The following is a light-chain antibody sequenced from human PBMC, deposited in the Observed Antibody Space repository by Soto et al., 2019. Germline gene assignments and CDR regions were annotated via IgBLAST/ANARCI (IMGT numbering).Light chain of an antibody. CDR2: LEDTGIY. CDR1: SGHSSYI. J-gene: IGLJ2*01. Sequence: QPVLTQSSSASASLGSSVKLTCTLSSGHSSYIIAWHQQQPGKAPRYLMKLEDTGIYNKGSGVPDRFSGSSSGAARYLTISNLQFEDEADYYCETWDRNTLVFGGGTKLTVL. CDR3: ETWDRNTLV. V-gene: IGLV4-60*02.